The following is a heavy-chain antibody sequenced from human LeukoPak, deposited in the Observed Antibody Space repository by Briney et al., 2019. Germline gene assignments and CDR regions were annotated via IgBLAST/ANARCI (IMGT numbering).Heavy chain of an antibody. CDR3: ARQRGGGYWYFDL. Sequence: TSGTLSLTCAVSGGSISSNNWWSWVRQTPGKGLEWIGEIYNSGSTNYNPSLKSRVTISVDKSKNQFSLRLSSVTAADTAVYYCARQRGGGYWYFDLWGRGTLVTVSS. CDR1: GGSISSNNW. V-gene: IGHV4-4*02. CDR2: IYNSGST. D-gene: IGHD1-1*01. J-gene: IGHJ2*01.